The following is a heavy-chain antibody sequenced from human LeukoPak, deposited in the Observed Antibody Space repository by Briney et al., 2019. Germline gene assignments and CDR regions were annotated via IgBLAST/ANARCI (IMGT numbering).Heavy chain of an antibody. V-gene: IGHV4-31*03. J-gene: IGHJ6*02. CDR1: GGSISSGGYY. Sequence: SQTLSLTCTVSGGSISSGGYYWSWIRQRPGKGLEWIGYIYYSGSTYYNPSLKSRVTISVDTSKNQFPLKLSSVTAADTAVYYCARGSEYCSSTSCYGVMYYGMDVWGQGTTVTVSS. CDR3: ARGSEYCSSTSCYGVMYYGMDV. D-gene: IGHD2-2*01. CDR2: IYYSGST.